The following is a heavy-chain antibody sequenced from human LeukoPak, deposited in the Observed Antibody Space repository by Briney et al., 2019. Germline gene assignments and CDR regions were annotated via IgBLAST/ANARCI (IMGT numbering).Heavy chain of an antibody. V-gene: IGHV3-7*01. CDR2: IKQDGXEX. CDR3: AREKTTVTTPWFDP. CDR1: GFTFSSYW. Sequence: GGSLRLSCAASGFTFSSYWMSWVRQAPGKGXXXXXXIKQDGXEXXXVXXXXXXXXXSRDNAKNSLYLQMNSLRAEDTAVYYCAREKTTVTTPWFDPWGQGTLVTVSS. D-gene: IGHD4-17*01. J-gene: IGHJ5*02.